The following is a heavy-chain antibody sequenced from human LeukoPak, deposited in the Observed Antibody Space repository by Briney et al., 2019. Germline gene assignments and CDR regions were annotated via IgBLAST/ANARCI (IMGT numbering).Heavy chain of an antibody. CDR3: AREIVSAVAGNFDY. CDR2: ISNTDETR. J-gene: IGHJ4*02. Sequence: PGGSLRLSCAASGFNFRSYEMNWVRQAPGKGLEWVSYISNTDETRTYADSVKGRFTISRDNAKNSLHLEMNCLRAEDTAVYYCAREIVSAVAGNFDYWGQGTLVTVSS. V-gene: IGHV3-48*03. CDR1: GFNFRSYE. D-gene: IGHD6-19*01.